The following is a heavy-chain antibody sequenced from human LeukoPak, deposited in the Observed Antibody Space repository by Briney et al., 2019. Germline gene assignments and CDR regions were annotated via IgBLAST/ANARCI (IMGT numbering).Heavy chain of an antibody. CDR1: GFTFSSYA. CDR2: ISGSGGST. Sequence: PGGSLRLSCAASGFTFSSYAMSWVRQAPGKGLEWVSAISGSGGSTYYADSVKGRLTISRDNSKNTLDLQMNSLRTEDTAVYYCARSWSSWYFLDYWGQGTLVTVSS. J-gene: IGHJ4*02. CDR3: ARSWSSWYFLDY. D-gene: IGHD6-13*01. V-gene: IGHV3-23*01.